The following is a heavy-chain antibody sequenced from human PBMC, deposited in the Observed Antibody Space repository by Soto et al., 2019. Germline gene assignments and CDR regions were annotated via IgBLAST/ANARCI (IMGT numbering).Heavy chain of an antibody. V-gene: IGHV4-59*01. Sequence: SETLSLTCTVSGGSISSYYWSWIRQPPGKGLEWIGYIYYSGSTNYNPSLKSRVTISVDTSKNQFSLKLSSVTAADTAVYYCARDSPFAPYGMDVWGQGTTVTVSS. CDR2: IYYSGST. J-gene: IGHJ6*02. CDR3: ARDSPFAPYGMDV. CDR1: GGSISSYY. D-gene: IGHD3-3*01.